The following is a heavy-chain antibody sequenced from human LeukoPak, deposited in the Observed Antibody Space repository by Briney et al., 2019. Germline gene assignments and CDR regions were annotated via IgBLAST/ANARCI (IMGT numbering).Heavy chain of an antibody. Sequence: SETLSLTCAVYGGSFSGYYWSWIRQPPGKGLEWIGEINHSGSTNYNPSLKSRVTISVDTSKNQFSLKLSSVTAADTAVYYCARGRITMIVGDYYFDYWGQGTLVTVSS. J-gene: IGHJ4*02. V-gene: IGHV4-34*01. CDR2: INHSGST. D-gene: IGHD3-22*01. CDR3: ARGRITMIVGDYYFDY. CDR1: GGSFSGYY.